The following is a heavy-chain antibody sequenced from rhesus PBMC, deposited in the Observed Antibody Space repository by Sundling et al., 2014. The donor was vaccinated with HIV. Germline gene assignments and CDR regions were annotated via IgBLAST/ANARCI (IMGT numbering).Heavy chain of an antibody. CDR2: IIPLLGLT. Sequence: QVQLVQSGAEERKPGASVKVSCQASGFTLDSYSFHWIRQAPGQGLEWMGVIIPLLGLTNYAQKFQGRVTITADTSTTTAYMELSSLKYDDTAVYYCARGIMAVAATQPDFDYWGRGRSWSPSPQ. J-gene: IGHJ4*01. CDR3: ARGIMAVAATQPDFDY. D-gene: IGHD4-29*01. CDR1: GFTLDSYS. V-gene: IGHV1-198*02.